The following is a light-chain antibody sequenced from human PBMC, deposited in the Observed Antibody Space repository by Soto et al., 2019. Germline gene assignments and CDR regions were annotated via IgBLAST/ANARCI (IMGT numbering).Light chain of an antibody. CDR2: END. V-gene: IGLV1-51*02. CDR1: SSNTGNNY. Sequence: QSALTQPPSVSAAPGQRVTISCSGSSSNTGNNYVSWYQQLPGTAPKLLIYENDKRPLGIPDRFSGSKSGTSATLGITGLQTGDEADYYCATWDSSLSAGLFGTGTKVTVL. J-gene: IGLJ1*01. CDR3: ATWDSSLSAGL.